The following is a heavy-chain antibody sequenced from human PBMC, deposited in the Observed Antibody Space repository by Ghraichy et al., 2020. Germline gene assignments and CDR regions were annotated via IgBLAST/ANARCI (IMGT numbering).Heavy chain of an antibody. Sequence: GESLNISCAASGFTFSSYAMSWVRQAPGKGLEWVSAISGSGGSTYYADSVKGRFTISRDNSKNTLYLQMNSLRAEDTAVYYCAKDVSFLGHKKRGQGTLVTVSS. J-gene: IGHJ4*02. CDR2: ISGSGGST. CDR3: AKDVSFLGHKK. CDR1: GFTFSSYA. D-gene: IGHD3-16*02. V-gene: IGHV3-23*01.